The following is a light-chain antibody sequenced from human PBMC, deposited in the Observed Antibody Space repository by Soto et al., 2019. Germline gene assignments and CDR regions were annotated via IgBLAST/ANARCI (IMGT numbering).Light chain of an antibody. CDR3: QQSYRTPHT. J-gene: IGKJ2*01. CDR1: QSISSS. CDR2: DAS. Sequence: DIQMTQSPSSLSASVGDRVTITCRASQSISSSLAWYQQKPQKAPRLLIYDASDLDTGVPSRFSGSGSGTDFALTITSLQPEDFATYYCQQSYRTPHTFGQGTRLETK. V-gene: IGKV1-5*01.